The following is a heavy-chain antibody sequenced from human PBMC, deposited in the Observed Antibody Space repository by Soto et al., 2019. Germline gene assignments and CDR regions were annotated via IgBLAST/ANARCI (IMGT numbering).Heavy chain of an antibody. D-gene: IGHD4-17*01. V-gene: IGHV3-30-3*01. CDR1: GFTFSSYA. CDR2: ISYDGNKK. J-gene: IGHJ2*01. CDR3: ARSPATYDYGGNSVFWYFDL. Sequence: QVQLVESGGGVVQPGRSLRLSCAASGFTFSSYAMHWVRQAPGKGLEWVAVISYDGNKKYYADSVQGRFTISRDNSKNALYLQMNSLRPEDTAVYSCARSPATYDYGGNSVFWYFDLWGRGSPVTVSS.